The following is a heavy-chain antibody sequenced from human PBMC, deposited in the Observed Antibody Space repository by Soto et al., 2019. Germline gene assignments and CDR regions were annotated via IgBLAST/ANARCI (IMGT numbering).Heavy chain of an antibody. CDR1: GGTFSSYT. V-gene: IGHV1-69*08. Sequence: QVQLVQSGAEVKKPGSSVNVSCKASGGTFSSYTISWVRQAPGQGLEWMGRIIPILGIANYAQKFQGRVTITADKSTSTAYMELSSLRSEDTAVYYCAREGMGGSDFDYWGQGTLVTVSS. J-gene: IGHJ4*02. CDR2: IIPILGIA. D-gene: IGHD3-16*01. CDR3: AREGMGGSDFDY.